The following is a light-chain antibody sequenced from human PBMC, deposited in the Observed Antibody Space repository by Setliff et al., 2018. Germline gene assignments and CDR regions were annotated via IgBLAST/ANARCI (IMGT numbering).Light chain of an antibody. CDR3: QVWDPASDHRV. Sequence: SYELTQPPSESVAPGKTARITCGGHNIGDKSVHWYQQKPEQAPVLVVYDDSDRPSGIPGRFSGSNSGNTATLTISRVEAGDEADYYCQVWDPASDHRVFGTGTKGTVL. CDR2: DDS. V-gene: IGLV3-21*03. CDR1: NIGDKS. J-gene: IGLJ1*01.